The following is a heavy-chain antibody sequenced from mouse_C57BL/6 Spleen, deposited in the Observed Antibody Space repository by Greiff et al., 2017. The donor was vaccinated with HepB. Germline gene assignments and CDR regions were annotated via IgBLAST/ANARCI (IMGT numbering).Heavy chain of an antibody. CDR1: GYTFTDYY. J-gene: IGHJ2*01. V-gene: IGHV1-26*01. Sequence: VQLQQSGPELVKPGASVKISCKASGYTFTDYYMNWVKQSHGKSLEWIGDINPNNGGTSYNQKFKGKATLTVDKSSSTAYMELRSLTSEDSAVYYCAGGEITTVVANFDYWGQGTTLTVSS. CDR3: AGGEITTVVANFDY. D-gene: IGHD1-1*01. CDR2: INPNNGGT.